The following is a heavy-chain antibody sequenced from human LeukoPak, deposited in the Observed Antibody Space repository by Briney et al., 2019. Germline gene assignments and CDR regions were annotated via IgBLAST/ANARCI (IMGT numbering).Heavy chain of an antibody. CDR3: ARRRDGYNPELDY. D-gene: IGHD5-24*01. V-gene: IGHV3-30*04. J-gene: IGHJ4*02. CDR2: ISNDGMRK. CDR1: GFTFSRSA. Sequence: GGSLRLSCAASGFTFSRSAMHWVRQPPGKGLEWMAVISNDGMRKFHAVSVKGRFTISRDNSKNTLYLQMDSLTTEDTALYYCARRRDGYNPELDYWGQGTLVTVSS.